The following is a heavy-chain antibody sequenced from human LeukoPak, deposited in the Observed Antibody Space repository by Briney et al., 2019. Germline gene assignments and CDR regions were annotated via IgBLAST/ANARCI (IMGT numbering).Heavy chain of an antibody. D-gene: IGHD2-2*01. V-gene: IGHV3-21*01. CDR3: ARERSGIVVVPAAIIGHYYGMDV. J-gene: IGHJ6*02. CDR1: GFTFSSYS. Sequence: PGGSLRLSCAASGFTFSSYSMNWVRQAPGKGLEWVSSISSSSSYKYYADSVKGRFTISRDNAKNSLYLQMNSPRAEDTAVYYCARERSGIVVVPAAIIGHYYGMDVWGQGTTVTVSS. CDR2: ISSSSSYK.